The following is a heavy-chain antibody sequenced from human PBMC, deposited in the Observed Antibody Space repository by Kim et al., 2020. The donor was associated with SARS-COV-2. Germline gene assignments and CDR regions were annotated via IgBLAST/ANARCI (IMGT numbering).Heavy chain of an antibody. CDR3: ASSSGYARDAFDI. V-gene: IGHV1-8*01. D-gene: IGHD3-22*01. Sequence: ASVKVSCKASGYTFTSYDINWVRQATGQGLEWMGWMNPNSGNTGYAQKFQGRVTMTRNTSISTAYMELSSLRSEDTAVYYCASSSGYARDAFDIWGQGTMVTVSS. J-gene: IGHJ3*02. CDR2: MNPNSGNT. CDR1: GYTFTSYD.